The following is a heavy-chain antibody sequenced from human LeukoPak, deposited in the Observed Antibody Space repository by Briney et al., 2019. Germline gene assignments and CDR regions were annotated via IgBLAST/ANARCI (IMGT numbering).Heavy chain of an antibody. CDR3: ARPLETTVTTGYYYYYMDV. Sequence: SVKVSCKASGYTFTGYYMHWVRQAPGQGLEWMGGIIPIFGTANYAQKFQGRVTITADESTSTAYMELSSLRSEDTAVYYCARPLETTVTTGYYYYYMDVWGKGTTVTVSS. J-gene: IGHJ6*03. D-gene: IGHD4-11*01. CDR2: IIPIFGTA. CDR1: GYTFTGYY. V-gene: IGHV1-69*13.